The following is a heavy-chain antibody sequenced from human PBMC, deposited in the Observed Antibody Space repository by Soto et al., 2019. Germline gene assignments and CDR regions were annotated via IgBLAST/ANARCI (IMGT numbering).Heavy chain of an antibody. Sequence: PGESLKISCKGSGYSFTSYWISWVRQMPGKGLEWMGRIDPNDSYTNYNPSFQVHVTISADNSISIAYLQWSSLKASDTAIYYCARPGTPARSSKGGSYYYYYGMDVWGQGTTVTVSS. V-gene: IGHV5-10-1*01. CDR3: ARPGTPARSSKGGSYYYYYGMDV. D-gene: IGHD3-10*01. CDR2: IDPNDSYT. J-gene: IGHJ6*02. CDR1: GYSFTSYW.